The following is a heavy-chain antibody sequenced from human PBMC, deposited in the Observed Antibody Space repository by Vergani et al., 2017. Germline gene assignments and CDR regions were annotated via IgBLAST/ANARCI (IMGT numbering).Heavy chain of an antibody. CDR2: IYYSGST. D-gene: IGHD2-21*02. CDR3: ARDPYCGGDCYSDAFDI. Sequence: QVQLQESGPGLVKPSETLSLTCTVPGGPISSYYWSWIRQPPGKGLEWIGYIYYSGSTNYNPSLKSLVTISVDTSKNQFSLKLGSVTAADPAVYYCARDPYCGGDCYSDAFDIWGQGTMVTVSS. J-gene: IGHJ3*02. CDR1: GGPISSYY. V-gene: IGHV4-59*01.